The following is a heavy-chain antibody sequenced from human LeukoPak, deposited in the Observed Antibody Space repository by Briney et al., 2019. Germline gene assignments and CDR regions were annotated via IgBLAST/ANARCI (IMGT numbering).Heavy chain of an antibody. D-gene: IGHD6-19*01. CDR3: ARGRLVDLATFDF. V-gene: IGHV1-18*01. Sequence: GASVKVSCEASGYTFTSSGISWVRQAPGQGLEWMGWISAYNGNTNYTQKLQGRVTMTTDTSTSTAYMDLRSLRSDDTAVYYCARGRLVDLATFDFWGQGTLVTVSS. CDR1: GYTFTSSG. CDR2: ISAYNGNT. J-gene: IGHJ4*02.